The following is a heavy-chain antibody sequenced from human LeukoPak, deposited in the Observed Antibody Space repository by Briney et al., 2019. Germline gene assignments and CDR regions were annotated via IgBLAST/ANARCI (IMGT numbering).Heavy chain of an antibody. Sequence: SVKVSCKASGGTFSSYAISWVRQAPGQGLEWMGGIIPIFGTPDYPQKFQGRVTITADESTSTAYMELSSLRFEDTAAYYCAIRIKAAGIGGNCYYGMDDWGKGTTVTVSS. V-gene: IGHV1-69*13. CDR1: GGTFSSYA. CDR2: IIPIFGTP. J-gene: IGHJ6*04. CDR3: AIRIKAAGIGGNCYYGMDD. D-gene: IGHD6-13*01.